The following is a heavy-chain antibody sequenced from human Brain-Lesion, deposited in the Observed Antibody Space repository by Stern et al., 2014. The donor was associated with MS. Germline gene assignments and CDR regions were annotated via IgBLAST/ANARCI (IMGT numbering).Heavy chain of an antibody. CDR1: GGSFSGYY. J-gene: IGHJ4*02. CDR2: INHSGNT. CDR3: ARLGVAGYY. V-gene: IGHV4-34*01. Sequence: QVQLQQWGAGLLKPSETLSLNCAVYGGSFSGYYWSWIRQPPGKGLEWIGEINHSGNTNYNPSLKRRVTLSVDTSENQFSLKLRSVTAADTAVYYCARLGVAGYYWGQGTLVTVSS. D-gene: IGHD6-19*01.